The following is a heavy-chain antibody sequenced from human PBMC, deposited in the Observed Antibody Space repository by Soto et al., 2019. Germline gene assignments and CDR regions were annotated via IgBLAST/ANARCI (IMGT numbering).Heavy chain of an antibody. D-gene: IGHD2-2*01. CDR1: GGTFSSYA. Sequence: ASVTVSCKASGGTFSSYAISWVRQAPGQGLEWMGGIIPIFGTANYAQKFQGRVTITADESTSTAYMELSSLRSEDTAAYYCASLSFSDTAIVVVPAAMVYYYGMDVWGQGNTFTGS. J-gene: IGHJ6*02. CDR3: ASLSFSDTAIVVVPAAMVYYYGMDV. CDR2: IIPIFGTA. V-gene: IGHV1-69*13.